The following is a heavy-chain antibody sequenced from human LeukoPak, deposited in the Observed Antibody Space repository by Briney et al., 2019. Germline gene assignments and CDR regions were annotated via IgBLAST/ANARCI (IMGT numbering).Heavy chain of an antibody. CDR3: ARLGYSSSTSCYHYYYYYYMDV. D-gene: IGHD2-2*01. CDR2: INWNGGST. CDR1: GFTFDDYG. Sequence: GGSLSLSCAASGFTFDDYGMSWVRQAPGKGLEWISGINWNGGSTGYADSVKGRFTISRDNAKNSLYLQMNSLRAEDTALYYCARLGYSSSTSCYHYYYYYYMDVWGKGTTVTVSS. V-gene: IGHV3-20*04. J-gene: IGHJ6*03.